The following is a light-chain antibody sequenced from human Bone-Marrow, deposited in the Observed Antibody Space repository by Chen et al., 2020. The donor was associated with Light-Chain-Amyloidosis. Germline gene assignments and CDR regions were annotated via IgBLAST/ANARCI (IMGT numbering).Light chain of an antibody. CDR2: DDS. CDR3: QVWDRSSDRPV. Sequence: SYVLTQPSSVSVAPGQTATIACGGNNIGSTSVHWYQQTPGQAPLLVVYDDSDRPSGIPERLSGSNSGNTAKRTISRGEAGDEADYYGQVWDRSSDRPVFGGGTKLTVL. V-gene: IGLV3-21*02. CDR1: NIGSTS. J-gene: IGLJ3*02.